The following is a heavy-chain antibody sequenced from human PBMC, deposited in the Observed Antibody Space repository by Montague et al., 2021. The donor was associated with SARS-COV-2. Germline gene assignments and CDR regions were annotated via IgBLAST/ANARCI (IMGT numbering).Heavy chain of an antibody. CDR3: ARGRQHFNMIVVVMTGGEYYFDY. CDR1: GGSFSDYY. V-gene: IGHV4-34*01. CDR2: INHRGTS. Sequence: SETLSLTCAVYGGSFSDYYWSWIRQSPGKELEWIGEINHRGTSKYSPSLKSRVSISLDTSKNQFSLYLGSVTAADTAVYYCARGRQHFNMIVVVMTGGEYYFDYWGQGTLVTVSS. D-gene: IGHD3-22*01. J-gene: IGHJ4*02.